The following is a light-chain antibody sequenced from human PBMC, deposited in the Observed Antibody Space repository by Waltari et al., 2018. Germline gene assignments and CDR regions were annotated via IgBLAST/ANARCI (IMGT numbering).Light chain of an antibody. CDR3: AAWDVSLNGLV. CDR2: SDN. Sequence: QSVLTQPPSASGTPGQRVTISCSGSSSNIGSNSVNWYQHLPGTAPKLLIRSDNQRPSGVPDRFSGSEAGASASLAISGLQSDDEADYYCAAWDVSLNGLVFGGGTKLTVL. CDR1: SSNIGSNS. V-gene: IGLV1-44*01. J-gene: IGLJ2*01.